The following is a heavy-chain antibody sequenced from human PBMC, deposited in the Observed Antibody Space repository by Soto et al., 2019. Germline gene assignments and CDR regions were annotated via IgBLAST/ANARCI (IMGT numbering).Heavy chain of an antibody. CDR2: ISTYNGDT. D-gene: IGHD5-12*01. J-gene: IGHJ1*01. V-gene: IGHV1-18*04. CDR1: GYSFTKYG. CDR3: ARELSIISGSRIGLAA. Sequence: ASVKVSCKASGYSFTKYGISWVRQAPGQGLEWMGWISTYNGDTNYAQSLQGRVTMTTDTSTSTAYMELRSLRSDDTAVYYCARELSIISGSRIGLAAWGQGALGT.